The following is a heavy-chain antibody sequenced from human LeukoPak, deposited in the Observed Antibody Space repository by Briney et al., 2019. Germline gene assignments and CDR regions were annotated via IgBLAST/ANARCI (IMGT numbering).Heavy chain of an antibody. CDR1: GFTFSSYG. V-gene: IGHV3-23*01. D-gene: IGHD2-2*01. CDR3: AKDRHAPGRYCSTTTCFPFDL. Sequence: GGSLRLSCAASGFTFSSYGMSWVRQAPGKGLEWVSAISGSGGSTYYADSVKGRFTISRDNSKNTLYLQMNSLRAEDTAVYYCAKDRHAPGRYCSTTTCFPFDLWGQGTLVTVSS. J-gene: IGHJ5*02. CDR2: ISGSGGST.